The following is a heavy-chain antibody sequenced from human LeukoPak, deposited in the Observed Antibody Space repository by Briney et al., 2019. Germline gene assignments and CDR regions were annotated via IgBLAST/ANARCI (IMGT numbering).Heavy chain of an antibody. J-gene: IGHJ4*02. CDR1: GYTFTSYG. CDR2: INPNSGGT. CDR3: ARLWIQLWQDY. V-gene: IGHV1-2*02. D-gene: IGHD5-18*01. Sequence: ASVKVSCKASGYTFTSYGISWVRQAPGQGLEWMGWINPNSGGTNYAQKFQGRVTMTRDTSISTAYMELSRLRSDDTAVYYCARLWIQLWQDYWGQGTLVTVSS.